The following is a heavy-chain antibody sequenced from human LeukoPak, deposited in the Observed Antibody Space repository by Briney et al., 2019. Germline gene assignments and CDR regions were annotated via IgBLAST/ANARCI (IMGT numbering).Heavy chain of an antibody. Sequence: PSETLSLTCAVYGGSFSGYYWSWIRQPPGKGLEWMGEINHSGSTNYNPSLKSRVTISVDTSKNQCSLKLSSVAAADAAVYYCARARITMVRGVIGYYYGMDVWGKGTTVTVSS. CDR3: ARARITMVRGVIGYYYGMDV. J-gene: IGHJ6*04. D-gene: IGHD3-10*01. CDR1: GGSFSGYY. V-gene: IGHV4-34*01. CDR2: INHSGST.